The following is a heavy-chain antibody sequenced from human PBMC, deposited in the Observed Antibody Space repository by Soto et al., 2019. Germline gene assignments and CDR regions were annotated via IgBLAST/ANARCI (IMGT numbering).Heavy chain of an antibody. CDR1: GYTFTGYY. J-gene: IGHJ6*02. V-gene: IGHV1-2*04. CDR2: INPNSGGT. Sequence: ASVKVSCKASGYTFTGYYMHWVRQAPGQGLEWMGWINPNSGGTNYAQKFQGWVTMTRDTSISTAYMELSRLRSDDTAVYYCARDGGDTAMVTRYYYYGMDVWGQGTTVTVSS. CDR3: ARDGGDTAMVTRYYYYGMDV. D-gene: IGHD5-18*01.